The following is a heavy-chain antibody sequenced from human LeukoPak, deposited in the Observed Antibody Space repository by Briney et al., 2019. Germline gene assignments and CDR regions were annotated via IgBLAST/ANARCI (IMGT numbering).Heavy chain of an antibody. CDR2: ITATGNT. D-gene: IGHD6-19*01. V-gene: IGHV4-61*02. J-gene: IGHJ4*02. CDR3: TRKQWVEYYFDS. Sequence: SETLSLTGTGSAYSITNDNHYWRWIRQPPGKGLEWIGRITATGNTNYNPSLKSRVTKSADTAKNQFSLRLSSVTAADTAVYYCTRKQWVEYYFDSWGQGTLVTASS. CDR1: AYSITNDNHY.